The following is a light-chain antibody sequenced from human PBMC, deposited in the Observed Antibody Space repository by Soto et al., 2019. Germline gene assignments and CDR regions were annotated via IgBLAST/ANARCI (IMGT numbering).Light chain of an antibody. CDR3: QQYNSYPPP. V-gene: IGKV1-5*03. J-gene: IGKJ1*01. CDR2: KAS. Sequence: DIQMTQSPSTLSASVGARVTITCRASQNINTWLAWYQQKPGKVPKVLMYKASTLEGGVPSRLSGSGSGTEFTLTISSLQPDDFATYSCQQYNSYPPPFGQGTKVEIK. CDR1: QNINTW.